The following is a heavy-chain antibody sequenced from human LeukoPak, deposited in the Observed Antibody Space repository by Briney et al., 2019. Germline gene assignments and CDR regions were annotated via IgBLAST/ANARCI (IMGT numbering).Heavy chain of an antibody. D-gene: IGHD2-2*01. CDR1: GFTVSSNY. Sequence: GGSLRLSCAASGFTVSSNYMSWVRQAPGKGLEWVSGIYSGGSTYYADSVKGRFTISRDNSKNTLYLQMNSLRAEDTAVYYCARDPCNSTSCQRRDAFDMWGQGTMVTVSS. V-gene: IGHV3-53*01. CDR3: ARDPCNSTSCQRRDAFDM. CDR2: IYSGGST. J-gene: IGHJ3*02.